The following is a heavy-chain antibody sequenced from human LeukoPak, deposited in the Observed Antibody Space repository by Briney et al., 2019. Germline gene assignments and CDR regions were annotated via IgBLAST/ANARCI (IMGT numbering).Heavy chain of an antibody. V-gene: IGHV4-31*03. CDR1: GGSISNGDHY. CDR2: IYYSGST. D-gene: IGHD2-15*01. CDR3: ARSVLIHDAFDI. Sequence: PSETLSLTCTVSGGSISNGDHYWSWIRQHPGKGLEWIGYIYYSGSTYYNPSLKSRVTISVDTSKNQFSLKLSSVTAADTAVYYCARSVLIHDAFDIWGQGTMVTVSS. J-gene: IGHJ3*02.